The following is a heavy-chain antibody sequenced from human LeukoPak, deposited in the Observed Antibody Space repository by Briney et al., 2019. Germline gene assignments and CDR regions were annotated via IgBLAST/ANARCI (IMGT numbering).Heavy chain of an antibody. CDR3: AKDSYYYDSSGYYIFGYQHDY. J-gene: IGHJ4*02. CDR1: GFTFGSYA. Sequence: GGSLRLSCAASGFTFGSYAMSWVRQAPGKGLEWVSAISGSGGSTYYADSVKGRFTISRDNSKNTLYLQMNSLRAEDTAVYYCAKDSYYYDSSGYYIFGYQHDYWGQGTLVTVSS. D-gene: IGHD3-22*01. CDR2: ISGSGGST. V-gene: IGHV3-23*01.